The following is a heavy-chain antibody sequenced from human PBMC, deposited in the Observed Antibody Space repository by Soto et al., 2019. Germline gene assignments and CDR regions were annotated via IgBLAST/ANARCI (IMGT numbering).Heavy chain of an antibody. CDR1: GFTFSNAW. CDR2: IKSKTDGGTT. J-gene: IGHJ6*02. V-gene: IGHV3-15*01. Sequence: PGGSLRLSCAASGFTFSNAWMSWVRQAPGKGLEWVGRIKSKTDGGTTDYAAPVKGRFTISRDDSKNTLYLQMNSLKTEDTAVCYCTTEGHYDFWSGYYPGYYYYYYGMDVWGQGTTVTVSS. CDR3: TTEGHYDFWSGYYPGYYYYYYGMDV. D-gene: IGHD3-3*01.